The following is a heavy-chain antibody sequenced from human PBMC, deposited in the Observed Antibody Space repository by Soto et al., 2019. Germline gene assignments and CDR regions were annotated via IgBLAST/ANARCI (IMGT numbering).Heavy chain of an antibody. CDR3: ARRTSRGDGYTRIYYYYYGMDV. V-gene: IGHV4-39*01. J-gene: IGHJ6*02. CDR2: IYYSGST. D-gene: IGHD5-12*01. CDR1: GGSISSSSYY. Sequence: SETLSPTCTVSGGSISSSSYYWGWIRQPPGKGLEWIGSIYYSGSTYYNPSLKSRVTISVDTSKNQFSLKLSSVTAADTAVYYCARRTSRGDGYTRIYYYYYGMDVWGQGTTVTVSS.